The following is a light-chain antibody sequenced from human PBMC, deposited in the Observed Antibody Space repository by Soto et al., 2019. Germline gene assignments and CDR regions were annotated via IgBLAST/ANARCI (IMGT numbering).Light chain of an antibody. Sequence: DIQMTQSPSSLSASVGDRVTITCRASQSIISSLNWYQQKPGQAPKLLIFAASNLQSGVPSRFSGGGSGTDFTLTISTLQPEDFATYYCQQSHGTPRTFGGGTKVEIK. J-gene: IGKJ4*01. CDR3: QQSHGTPRT. V-gene: IGKV1-39*01. CDR1: QSIISS. CDR2: AAS.